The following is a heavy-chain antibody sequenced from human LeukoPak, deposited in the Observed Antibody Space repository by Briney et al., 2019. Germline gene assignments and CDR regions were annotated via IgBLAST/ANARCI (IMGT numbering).Heavy chain of an antibody. J-gene: IGHJ5*02. V-gene: IGHV1-2*02. CDR3: AQAVTTVNCFDP. D-gene: IGHD4-17*01. Sequence: ASVKVSRKASGYTFTNYYVHWVRQAPGQGLEWMGWINPNSGATNYAQKFQGRVTMTRDTSISTAYMELSRLRSDDTAVYYCAQAVTTVNCFDPWGQGTLVTVSS. CDR2: INPNSGAT. CDR1: GYTFTNYY.